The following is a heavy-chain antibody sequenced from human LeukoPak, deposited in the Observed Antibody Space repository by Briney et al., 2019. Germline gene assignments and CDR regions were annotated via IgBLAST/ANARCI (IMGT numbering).Heavy chain of an antibody. CDR3: ARSLSADWFDP. CDR2: ISAYNGNT. J-gene: IGHJ5*02. D-gene: IGHD2-2*01. CDR1: GYIFTSYG. V-gene: IGHV1-18*01. Sequence: GASVKVSCKASGYIFTSYGISWVRQAPGQGIEWMGWISAYNGNTNYAQKLQGRVTMTTDTSTSTAYMELRSLRSDDTAVYYCARSLSADWFDPWGQGTLVTVSS.